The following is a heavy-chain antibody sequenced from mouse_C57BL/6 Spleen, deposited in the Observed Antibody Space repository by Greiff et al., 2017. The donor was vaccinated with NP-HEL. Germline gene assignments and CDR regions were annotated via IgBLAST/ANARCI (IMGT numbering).Heavy chain of an antibody. CDR2: IDPENGDT. CDR3: TKSSSYYFDY. D-gene: IGHD1-1*01. J-gene: IGHJ2*01. CDR1: GFNIKDDY. V-gene: IGHV14-4*01. Sequence: VQLQQSGAELVRPGASVKLSCTASGFNIKDDYMHWVKQRPEQGLEWIGWIDPENGDTEYASKFQGKATITADTSSNTAYLQLSSLTSEDTAVYYCTKSSSYYFDYWGQGTTLTVSS.